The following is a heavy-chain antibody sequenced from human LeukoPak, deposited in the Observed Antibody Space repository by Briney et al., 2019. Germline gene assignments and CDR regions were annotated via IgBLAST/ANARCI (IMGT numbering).Heavy chain of an antibody. Sequence: ASVKVSCKASGYTFASHYMHWVRQAPGQGLGGMGVINPSGGSPTYAQKFQGRVNMTRDTSTSTFYMELSSLRSEDTAMYYCARKYSYNSGGLDHWGQGALVTVPP. V-gene: IGHV1-46*01. D-gene: IGHD6-19*01. CDR1: GYTFASHY. CDR2: INPSGGSP. CDR3: ARKYSYNSGGLDH. J-gene: IGHJ4*02.